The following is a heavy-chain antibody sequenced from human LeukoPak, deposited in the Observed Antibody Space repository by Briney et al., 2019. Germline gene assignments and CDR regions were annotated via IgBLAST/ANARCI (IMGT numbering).Heavy chain of an antibody. Sequence: LETLSLTCTVSGGSLSSGSYYWSWIRQPPGKGLEWLGSIYYSGSTNYNPSLKSRVTISVDTSKNQFSLKLGSVTAADTAVYYCARGGKYYDILTGYYGMDVWGKGTKVSVSS. CDR1: GGSLSSGSYY. CDR2: IYYSGST. CDR3: ARGGKYYDILTGYYGMDV. D-gene: IGHD3-9*01. J-gene: IGHJ6*04. V-gene: IGHV4-61*01.